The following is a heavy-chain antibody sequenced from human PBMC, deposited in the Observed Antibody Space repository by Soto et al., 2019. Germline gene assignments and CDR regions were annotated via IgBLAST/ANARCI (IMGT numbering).Heavy chain of an antibody. J-gene: IGHJ6*02. CDR3: IQSRCGGDCLQSYASYYYYGMDV. CDR1: GFSLSTSGVG. V-gene: IGHV2-5*02. CDR2: ISGDDDK. Sequence: QITLKESGPTLVKPTQTLTLTCTFSGFSLSTSGVGVGWIRQPPGKALEWLALISGDDDKRYSPSLRSRLTISNDTSKNQVVLTMTNMDPVDTATYYCIQSRCGGDCLQSYASYYYYGMDVWGQGTTVTVSS. D-gene: IGHD2-21*02.